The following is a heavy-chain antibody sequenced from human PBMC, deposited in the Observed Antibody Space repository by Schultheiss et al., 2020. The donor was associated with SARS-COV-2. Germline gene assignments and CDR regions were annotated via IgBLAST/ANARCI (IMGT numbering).Heavy chain of an antibody. CDR1: GFTFDDYA. CDR3: ARDGRTTGSYYMDV. CDR2: ISGSGGST. V-gene: IGHV3-9*01. D-gene: IGHD4-11*01. J-gene: IGHJ6*03. Sequence: GGSLRLSCAASGFTFDDYAMHWVRQAPGKGLEWVSAISGSGGSTYYADSVKGRFTISRDNAKNSLYLQMNSLRAEDTALYYCARDGRTTGSYYMDVWGKGTTVTVSS.